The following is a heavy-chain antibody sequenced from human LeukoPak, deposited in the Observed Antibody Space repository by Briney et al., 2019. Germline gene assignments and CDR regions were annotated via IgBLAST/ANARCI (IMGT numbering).Heavy chain of an antibody. CDR2: IYYSGST. Sequence: SETLSLTCTVSGGSISSSSYYWGWIRQPPGKGLEWIGSIYYSGSTYYNPSLKSRVTISVDTSKNQFSLKLSSVTAADTAVYYCARHPSSGYYADDAFDIWGQGTMVTLSS. V-gene: IGHV4-39*01. D-gene: IGHD3-22*01. CDR1: GGSISSSSYY. J-gene: IGHJ3*02. CDR3: ARHPSSGYYADDAFDI.